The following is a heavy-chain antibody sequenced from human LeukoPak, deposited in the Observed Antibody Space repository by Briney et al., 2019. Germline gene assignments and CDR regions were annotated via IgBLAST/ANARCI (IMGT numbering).Heavy chain of an antibody. CDR3: AKEVGHGSETYQDY. CDR1: GFTFSSYA. V-gene: IGHV3-23*01. CDR2: ISGSGGSA. J-gene: IGHJ4*02. Sequence: GGSLRLSCAASGFTFSSYAMSWVRQAPGKGLEWVSGISGSGGSAYYADSVKGPFTISRDNSKNTLYVQMNSLGAEDTAVYYCAKEVGHGSETYQDYWGQGTLVTVSA. D-gene: IGHD3-10*01.